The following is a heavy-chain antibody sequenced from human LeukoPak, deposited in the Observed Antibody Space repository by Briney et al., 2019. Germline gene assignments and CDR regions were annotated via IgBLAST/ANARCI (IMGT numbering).Heavy chain of an antibody. V-gene: IGHV3-9*01. CDR2: ISWNSGSI. J-gene: IGHJ4*02. CDR1: GFTFDDYA. D-gene: IGHD6-19*01. Sequence: GGSLRLSCAASGFTFDDYAMHWVRQAPGNGLEWVSGISWNSGSIGYADSVKGRFTISRDNAKNSLYLQMNSLRAEDTALYYCAKSVIAVAGNFDYWGQGTLVTVSS. CDR3: AKSVIAVAGNFDY.